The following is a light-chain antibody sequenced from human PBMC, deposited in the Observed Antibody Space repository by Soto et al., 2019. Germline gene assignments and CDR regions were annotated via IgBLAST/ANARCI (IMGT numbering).Light chain of an antibody. CDR3: LQDYNYPPLT. CDR1: QGIRND. V-gene: IGKV1-6*02. J-gene: IGKJ4*01. CDR2: AAS. Sequence: AIQMTQSPSSLSASVGDRVTITCRASQGIRNDLGWYQQKPGKGPKLLIYAASSLHSGVPSRLSGSGSGTDFTLTNGSLQPEAFATYSCLQDYNYPPLTFGGGTKVEIK.